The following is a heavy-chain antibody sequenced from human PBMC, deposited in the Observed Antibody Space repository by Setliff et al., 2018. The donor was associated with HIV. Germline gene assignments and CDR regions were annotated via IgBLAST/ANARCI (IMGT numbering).Heavy chain of an antibody. CDR2: IYTNGIT. CDR1: GGSISSNSYY. J-gene: IGHJ5*02. Sequence: PSETLSLTCTVSGGSISSNSYYWSWIRQPAGKGLEWIGHIYTNGITNYNPPLKSRGTISVYPYTNQFSRKLISVTATDTAVYYCALPYCSGGNCWSSASLPPAGWFDPWGQGTLVTVSS. V-gene: IGHV4-61*09. CDR3: ALPYCSGGNCWSSASLPPAGWFDP. D-gene: IGHD2-15*01.